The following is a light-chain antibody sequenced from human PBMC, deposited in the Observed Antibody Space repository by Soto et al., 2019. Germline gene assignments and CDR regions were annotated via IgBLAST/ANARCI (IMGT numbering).Light chain of an antibody. CDR2: DAS. V-gene: IGKV3-11*01. Sequence: EIVLTQSPATLSLSPGERATLSCRASQSVSSYLAWYQQKPGQAPRLLIYDASNRATGIPARFSGSGSGTDFTLNISSLEPEDFAVYYCQKRSNWPPATFGGGTKVEIK. CDR3: QKRSNWPPAT. J-gene: IGKJ4*01. CDR1: QSVSSY.